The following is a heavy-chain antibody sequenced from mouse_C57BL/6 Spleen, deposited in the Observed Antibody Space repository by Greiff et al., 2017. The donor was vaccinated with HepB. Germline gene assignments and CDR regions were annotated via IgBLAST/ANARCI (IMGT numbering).Heavy chain of an antibody. J-gene: IGHJ4*01. CDR3: ARRAEEEGYSFYAMDY. D-gene: IGHD2-12*01. CDR2: IYWDDDK. CDR1: GFSLSTSGMG. Sequence: QVQLKESGPGILQSSQTLSLTCSFSGFSLSTSGMGVSWIRQPSGKGLEWLAHIYWDDDKRYNPSLKSRLTISKDTSRNQVFLKITSVDTADTATYYCARRAEEEGYSFYAMDYWGQGTSVTVSS. V-gene: IGHV8-12*01.